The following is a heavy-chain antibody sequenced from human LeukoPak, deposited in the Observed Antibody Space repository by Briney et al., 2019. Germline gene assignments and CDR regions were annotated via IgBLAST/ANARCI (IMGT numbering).Heavy chain of an antibody. CDR1: GGSISSYY. V-gene: IGHV4-59*01. D-gene: IGHD4-23*01. J-gene: IGHJ3*02. CDR2: IFYTGST. CDR3: ATLTGGDDAFDI. Sequence: SSETLSLTCTVSGGSISSYYWSWIRQPPGKGLGWIGYIFYTGSTNYNPSLKSRVTISVLTSKNRFSLKLSSVTAADTAVYYCATLTGGDDAFDIWGQGTMVTVSS.